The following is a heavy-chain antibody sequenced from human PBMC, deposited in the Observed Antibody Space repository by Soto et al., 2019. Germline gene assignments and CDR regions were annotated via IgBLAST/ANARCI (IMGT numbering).Heavy chain of an antibody. CDR3: AKDQGSSWYEIDY. CDR2: MYHSGST. J-gene: IGHJ4*02. Sequence: SETLSLTCAVSGGYISNGGYSWSWIRQPPGKGLEWIGYMYHSGSTYYNPSLKSRVTISIDRSKNQFSLKLSSVTAEDTAVYYCAKDQGSSWYEIDYWGQGTLVTVSS. CDR1: GGYISNGGYS. V-gene: IGHV4-30-2*01. D-gene: IGHD6-13*01.